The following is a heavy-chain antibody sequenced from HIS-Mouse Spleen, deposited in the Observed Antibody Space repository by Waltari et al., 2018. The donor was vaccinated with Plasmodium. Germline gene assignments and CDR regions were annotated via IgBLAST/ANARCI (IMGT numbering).Heavy chain of an antibody. V-gene: IGHV3-30*18. CDR2: ISDDGSNK. CDR1: GFTFSSYG. Sequence: QVQLVESGGGVVQPGRSLRLSCAASGFTFSSYGMPWVRQAPGKGLDWVEVISDDGSNKYYADSVKGRFTISRDNSKNTLYLQMNSLRAEDTAVYYCAKAQGVINFDYWGQGTLVTVSS. D-gene: IGHD3-16*01. CDR3: AKAQGVINFDY. J-gene: IGHJ4*02.